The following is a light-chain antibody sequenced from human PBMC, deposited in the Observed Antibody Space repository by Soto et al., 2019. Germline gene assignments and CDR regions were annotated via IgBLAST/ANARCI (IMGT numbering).Light chain of an antibody. CDR1: SSDVGGYNS. CDR2: DVS. V-gene: IGLV2-11*01. Sequence: QSVLTQPRSVSGSPGQSVTISCTGTSSDVGGYNSVSWYQHHPGKAPKLMIYDVSKRPSGVPDRFSGSKSGNTASLTISGLQAEDEADYYCSSYAGSYTWVFGGGTKLTVL. J-gene: IGLJ3*02. CDR3: SSYAGSYTWV.